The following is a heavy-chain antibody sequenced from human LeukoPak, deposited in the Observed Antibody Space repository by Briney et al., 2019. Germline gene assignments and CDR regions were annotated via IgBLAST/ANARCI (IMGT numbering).Heavy chain of an antibody. Sequence: GGSLRLSCAASGFTFSSYAMSWVRQAPGKGLEWVSAISGSGGSTYYADSVKGRFTISRDNSKNTLYLQMDSLRAEDTAVYYCAKINIPYGFPDAFDIWGQGTMVTVSS. CDR2: ISGSGGST. J-gene: IGHJ3*02. D-gene: IGHD2-2*02. CDR1: GFTFSSYA. CDR3: AKINIPYGFPDAFDI. V-gene: IGHV3-23*01.